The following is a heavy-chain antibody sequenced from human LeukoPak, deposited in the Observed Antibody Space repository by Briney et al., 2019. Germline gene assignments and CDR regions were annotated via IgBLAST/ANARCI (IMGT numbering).Heavy chain of an antibody. CDR2: IRASDGYT. CDR3: ARDPNGDYIGAFDF. Sequence: GGSLKLSCVASGFTFSTYAMRWVRQAPGKGLEWVSAIRASDGYTEYADSAKGRFTISRDNSKKTLYLQMRSLRAEDTAIYYCARDPNGDYIGAFDFGGQGTLVTVSS. J-gene: IGHJ3*01. CDR1: GFTFSTYA. V-gene: IGHV3-23*01. D-gene: IGHD4-17*01.